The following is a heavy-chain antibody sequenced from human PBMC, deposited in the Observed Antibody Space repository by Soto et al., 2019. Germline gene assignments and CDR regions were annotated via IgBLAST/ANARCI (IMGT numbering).Heavy chain of an antibody. CDR3: AKDRGIAVAGNAAFDI. J-gene: IGHJ3*02. CDR2: ISWNSGSI. Sequence: PGGSLRLSCAASGFTFDDYAMHWVRQAPGKGLEWVSGISWNSGSIGYADSVKGRFTISRDNAKNSLYLQMNSLRAEDTALYYCAKDRGIAVAGNAAFDIRGQGTMVTVSS. CDR1: GFTFDDYA. D-gene: IGHD6-19*01. V-gene: IGHV3-9*01.